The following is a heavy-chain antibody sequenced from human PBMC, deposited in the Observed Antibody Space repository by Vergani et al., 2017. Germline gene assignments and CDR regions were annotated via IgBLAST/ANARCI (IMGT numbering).Heavy chain of an antibody. V-gene: IGHV4-39*01. D-gene: IGHD6-25*01. CDR2: IYYSGST. J-gene: IGHJ4*02. Sequence: QLQLQESGPGLVKPSETLSLTCTVSGGSISSSSYYWGWIRQPPGKGLEWIGSIYYSGSTYYNPSLKSRVTISVDTSKNQFSLKLSSVTAADTAVYYCARLIAANYFDDWGQGTLVTVSA. CDR3: ARLIAANYFDD. CDR1: GGSISSSSYY.